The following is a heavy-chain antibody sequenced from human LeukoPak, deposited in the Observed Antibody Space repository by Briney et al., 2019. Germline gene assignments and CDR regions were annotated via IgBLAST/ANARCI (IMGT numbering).Heavy chain of an antibody. CDR1: GGSISSGAYY. Sequence: PSETLSLTCTVSGGSISSGAYYWGWIRQSPGKGLEWIGTIYYIGNTYYNPSLQSRVTISVDTSKNQFSLKLTSVTAADTAVFYCARGEIAVAGIDYWGQGTLVTVSS. D-gene: IGHD6-19*01. CDR3: ARGEIAVAGIDY. V-gene: IGHV4-39*01. CDR2: IYYIGNT. J-gene: IGHJ4*02.